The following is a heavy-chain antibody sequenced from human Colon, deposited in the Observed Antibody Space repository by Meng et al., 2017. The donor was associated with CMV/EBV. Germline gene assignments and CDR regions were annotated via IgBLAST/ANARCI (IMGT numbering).Heavy chain of an antibody. CDR3: ARDSCSSTSCYYY. V-gene: IGHV3-21*01. CDR2: ISSSSSDI. D-gene: IGHD2-2*01. Sequence: GGSLRLSCAASGFTFSSYSMNWVRQAPGKGLEWVSSISSSSSDIYYADSVKGRFTISRDNAKNSLYLQMNSLRAEDTAVYYCARDSCSSTSCYYYWGQGTLVTVS. J-gene: IGHJ4*02. CDR1: GFTFSSYS.